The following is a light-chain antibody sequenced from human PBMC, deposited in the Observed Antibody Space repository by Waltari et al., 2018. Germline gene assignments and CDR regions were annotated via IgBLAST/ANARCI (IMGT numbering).Light chain of an antibody. V-gene: IGLV2-8*01. Sequence: QSALTQPPSASGSPGQSVTISCTGTSSDVGGYDFVSWYQQHPGKAPKLMIYEVSERPSGVPARFSGSKAGNTASLTVSGLQAEDEADYYCSSYADNRRVAFGGGTKLTVL. CDR3: SSYADNRRVA. J-gene: IGLJ2*01. CDR1: SSDVGGYDF. CDR2: EVS.